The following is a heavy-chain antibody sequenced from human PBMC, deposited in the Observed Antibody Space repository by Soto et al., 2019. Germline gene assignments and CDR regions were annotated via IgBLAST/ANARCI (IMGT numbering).Heavy chain of an antibody. J-gene: IGHJ4*02. CDR3: GYDGSVSYESSRSIEY. Sequence: SETLSLTCTVSGGSISSSSYYWGWIRQPPGKGLEGIGSIYYSGSTSYNPSLKGRVTISVDTTKTHFSLMLSSVIAADAVFYYCGYDGSVSYESSRSIEYWGKGTLVAVCS. V-gene: IGHV4-39*02. CDR1: GGSISSSSYY. CDR2: IYYSGST. D-gene: IGHD3-10*01.